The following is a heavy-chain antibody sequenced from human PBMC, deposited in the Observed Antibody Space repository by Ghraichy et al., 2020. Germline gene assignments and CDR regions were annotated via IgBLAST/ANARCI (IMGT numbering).Heavy chain of an antibody. D-gene: IGHD6-13*01. CDR1: GGSINNYY. V-gene: IGHV4-4*07. Sequence: SQTLSLTCTVSGGSINNYYWTWIRQPAGKGLEWIGRIHTSGTTYYSPSLKSRVTMSVETSKNHFSLKLSSVTAADTAVYYCARDRSAAGTGWFDPWGQGTLVTVSS. J-gene: IGHJ5*02. CDR2: IHTSGTT. CDR3: ARDRSAAGTGWFDP.